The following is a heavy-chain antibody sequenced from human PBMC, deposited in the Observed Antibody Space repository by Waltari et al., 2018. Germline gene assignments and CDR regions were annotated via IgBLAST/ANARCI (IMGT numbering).Heavy chain of an antibody. CDR1: GYTFMYYF. J-gene: IGHJ4*02. V-gene: IGHV1-69-2*01. CDR2: SDPEDGET. D-gene: IGHD3-10*01. CDR3: APLPGGSGQTFDY. Sequence: EVELVHTASEVKKPGATAKISCKASGYTFMYYFMRGVQQAPGEGLEWMGRSDPEDGETVYSEKVQGRVTITEATSTDTAYMEVSSLTSGDSAVYYCAPLPGGSGQTFDYWGQGTLVTVSS.